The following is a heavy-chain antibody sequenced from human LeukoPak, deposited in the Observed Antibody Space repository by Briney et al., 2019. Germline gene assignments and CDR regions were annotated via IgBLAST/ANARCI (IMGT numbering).Heavy chain of an antibody. D-gene: IGHD2-21*01. J-gene: IGHJ5*02. CDR2: IRSKAYGVTT. CDR1: GFTFGDYA. CDR3: TRDTDYSDWFDP. V-gene: IGHV3-49*05. Sequence: KPGRSLLLSGTASGFTFGDYAMSWFRQAPGKGLEWVGFIRSKAYGVTTEYAASVKGRFTISRDDSKSIAYLQMNSLKTEDTAVYYCTRDTDYSDWFDPWGQGTLVTVSS.